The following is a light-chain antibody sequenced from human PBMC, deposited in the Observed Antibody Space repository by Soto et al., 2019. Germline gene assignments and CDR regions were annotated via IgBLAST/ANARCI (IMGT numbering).Light chain of an antibody. CDR2: DNN. CDR1: SSNIGAGYD. V-gene: IGLV1-40*01. J-gene: IGLJ2*01. CDR3: QSYDSSLVVSI. Sequence: QSVLTQPPSVSGAPGQRITISCTGSSSNIGAGYDVYWYQQLPGAAPKLLIFDNNNGPSGVPDRLSGSKSGTSASLAITGLQAQDEADYYCQSYDSSLVVSIFGGGTKVTVL.